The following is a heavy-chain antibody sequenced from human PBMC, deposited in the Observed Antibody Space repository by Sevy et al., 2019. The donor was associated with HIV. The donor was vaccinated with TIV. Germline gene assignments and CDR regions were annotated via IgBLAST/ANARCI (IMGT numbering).Heavy chain of an antibody. D-gene: IGHD4-4*01. Sequence: GGSLRLSCAASGLTFSSYAMSWVRQAPGKGLEWVSAISGSGGSTYYADSVKGRFTISRDNSKNTLYLQMNSLRAEDTAVYYCAKDLRRTTVTTSGAFDIWGQRTMVTVSS. CDR2: ISGSGGST. CDR1: GLTFSSYA. V-gene: IGHV3-23*01. CDR3: AKDLRRTTVTTSGAFDI. J-gene: IGHJ3*02.